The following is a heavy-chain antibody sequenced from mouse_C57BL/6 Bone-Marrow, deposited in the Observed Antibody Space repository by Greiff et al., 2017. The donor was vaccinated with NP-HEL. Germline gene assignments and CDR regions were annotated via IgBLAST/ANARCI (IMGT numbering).Heavy chain of an antibody. CDR2: IDPSDSYT. CDR3: ARGYSNMDY. CDR1: GYTFTSYW. D-gene: IGHD2-5*01. Sequence: QVQLQQPGAELVRPGTSVKLSCKASGYTFTSYWMHWVKQRPGQGLEWIGVIDPSDSYTNYNQKFKGKATLTVDTSSSTAYMQRSSLTSEDSAVYYCARGYSNMDYWGQGTSVTVSS. J-gene: IGHJ4*01. V-gene: IGHV1-59*01.